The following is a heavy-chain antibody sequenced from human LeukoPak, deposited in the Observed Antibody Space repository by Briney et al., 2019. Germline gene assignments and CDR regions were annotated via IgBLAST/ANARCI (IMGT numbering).Heavy chain of an antibody. CDR3: AKEAGMDYDILTGCMDV. J-gene: IGHJ6*02. Sequence: PGGSLRLSCAASGFTFSSYAMGWVRQAPGKGLEWVSAISGSGGRTYYADSVKGRFTISRDNYKNTLYMQMKSLRDEDTAVYYCAKEAGMDYDILTGCMDVWGQGTTVTVSS. CDR2: ISGSGGRT. V-gene: IGHV3-23*01. CDR1: GFTFSSYA. D-gene: IGHD3-9*01.